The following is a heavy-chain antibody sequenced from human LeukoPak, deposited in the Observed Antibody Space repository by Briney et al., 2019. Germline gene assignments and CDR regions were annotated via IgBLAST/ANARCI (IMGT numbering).Heavy chain of an antibody. V-gene: IGHV4-34*01. CDR3: ARGGIVVVPAAIAFPFDY. CDR2: INHSGST. Sequence: SETLSLTCAVYGGSFSGYYWSWIRQPPGKGLEWIGEINHSGSTNYNPSLKSRVTISVDTSKNQFSLKLSSVTAADTAVYCCARGGIVVVPAAIAFPFDYWGQGTLVTVSS. J-gene: IGHJ4*02. CDR1: GGSFSGYY. D-gene: IGHD2-2*02.